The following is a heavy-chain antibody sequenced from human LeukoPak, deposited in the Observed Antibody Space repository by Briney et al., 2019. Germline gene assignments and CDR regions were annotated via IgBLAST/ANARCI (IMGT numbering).Heavy chain of an antibody. CDR1: GFSFNYAW. V-gene: IGHV3-15*04. J-gene: IGHJ6*02. CDR3: TTDEDWNYARKDV. CDR2: TVSEIDGGTT. D-gene: IGHD1-7*01. Sequence: GGSLRLSCAASGFSFNYAWMSWVRQVPGKGLEWVGQTVSEIDGGTTDYAAPVKGRFTISRDDSKSTLYLQMNSLKIEDTAVYYCTTDEDWNYARKDVWGQGATVIVSS.